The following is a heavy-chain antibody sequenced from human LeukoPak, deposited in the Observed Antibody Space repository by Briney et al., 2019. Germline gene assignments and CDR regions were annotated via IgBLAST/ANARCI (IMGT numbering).Heavy chain of an antibody. Sequence: ASVKVSCKVSGYTLTELSMHWVRQAPGKGLEWMGGFDPEDGETIYAQKFQGRVTMTEDTSTDTAYMELRSLRSDDTAVYYCARGLAVVAAAGTFWFDPWGQGTLVTVSS. D-gene: IGHD6-13*01. J-gene: IGHJ5*02. CDR2: FDPEDGET. CDR3: ARGLAVVAAAGTFWFDP. CDR1: GYTLTELS. V-gene: IGHV1-24*01.